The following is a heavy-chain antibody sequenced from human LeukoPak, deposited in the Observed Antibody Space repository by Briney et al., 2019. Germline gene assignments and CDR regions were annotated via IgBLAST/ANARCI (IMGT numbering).Heavy chain of an antibody. Sequence: GGSLRLSCAASGFTFSSYSMNWVRQAPGKGLEWVSSISSSSSYIYYADSVKGRFTISRDNAKNSLYLQMNSLRAEDTAVYYCARGTSGWSKLDYYYYGMDVWGQGTTVTVSS. CDR2: ISSSSSYI. V-gene: IGHV3-21*01. CDR3: ARGTSGWSKLDYYYYGMDV. J-gene: IGHJ6*02. CDR1: GFTFSSYS. D-gene: IGHD6-19*01.